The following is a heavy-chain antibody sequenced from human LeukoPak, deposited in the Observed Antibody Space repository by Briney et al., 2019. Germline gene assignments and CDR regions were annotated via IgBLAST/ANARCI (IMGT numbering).Heavy chain of an antibody. J-gene: IGHJ3*02. CDR2: IIPILGVT. CDR3: ARARDYYSDGTGFHPCDI. CDR1: GYTFTSYY. D-gene: IGHD3-22*01. V-gene: IGHV1-69*04. Sequence: GASVKVSCKASGYTFTSYYMHWVRQAPGQGLEWMGRIIPILGVTNYAQKFQDRVTITADKFTSAAYMELSSLRSEDTAVYYCARARDYYSDGTGFHPCDIWGQGTMVTVSS.